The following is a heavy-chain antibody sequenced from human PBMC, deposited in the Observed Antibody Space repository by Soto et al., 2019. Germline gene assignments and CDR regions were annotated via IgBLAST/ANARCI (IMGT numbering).Heavy chain of an antibody. CDR3: ARSFGSP. V-gene: IGHV3-30-3*01. CDR2: ISYDGSNK. CDR1: GFTFSSYA. J-gene: IGHJ3*01. Sequence: QVQLVESGGGVVQPGRSLRLSCAASGFTFSSYAIHWVRQAPGKGLEWVAVISYDGSNKYYADSVKGRFTISRDNSKNTLYLQMNSLRAEDTAVYYCARSFGSPWGQGTMVTVSS. D-gene: IGHD3-16*01.